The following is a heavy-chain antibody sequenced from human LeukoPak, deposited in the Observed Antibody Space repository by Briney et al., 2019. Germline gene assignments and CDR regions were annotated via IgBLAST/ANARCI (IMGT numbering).Heavy chain of an antibody. CDR2: ISGSGTTI. J-gene: IGHJ6*03. D-gene: IGHD1-26*01. Sequence: GGSLRLSCAASGFTFSRYYMSWVRQAPGKGLEWVSAISGSGTTIYYADSVKGRFTSSRDNSKNTLYLQINSLRAEDTAVYYCAKDSGGTYFYFYYYMDVWGKGTTVTVSS. V-gene: IGHV3-23*01. CDR1: GFTFSRYY. CDR3: AKDSGGTYFYFYYYMDV.